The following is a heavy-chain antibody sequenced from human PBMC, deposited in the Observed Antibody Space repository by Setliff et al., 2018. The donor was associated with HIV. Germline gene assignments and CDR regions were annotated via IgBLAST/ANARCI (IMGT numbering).Heavy chain of an antibody. CDR2: INHSGST. D-gene: IGHD5-12*01. CDR1: GGSFSDNY. V-gene: IGHV4-34*01. CDR3: ARVRRDGYNYRLVDY. Sequence: ETLSLTCAVYGGSFSDNYWSWIRQSPGKGLEWIGEINHSGSTNYNPSLKSRVTISVDTSKNQFSLKLSSVTAADTAVYYCARVRRDGYNYRLVDYWGQGTLVTVSS. J-gene: IGHJ4*02.